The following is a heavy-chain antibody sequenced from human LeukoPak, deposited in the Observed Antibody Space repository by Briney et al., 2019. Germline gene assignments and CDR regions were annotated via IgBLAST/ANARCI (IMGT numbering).Heavy chain of an antibody. CDR3: ARGVAARPYYYYYGMDV. D-gene: IGHD6-6*01. CDR1: GFTFSDYY. CDR2: INHSGST. Sequence: GSLRLSCAASGFTFSDYYMSWIRQPPGKGLEWIGEINHSGSTNYNPSLKSRVTISVDTSKNQFSLKLSSVTAADTAVYYCARGVAARPYYYYYGMDVWGQGTTVTVSS. J-gene: IGHJ6*02. V-gene: IGHV4-34*01.